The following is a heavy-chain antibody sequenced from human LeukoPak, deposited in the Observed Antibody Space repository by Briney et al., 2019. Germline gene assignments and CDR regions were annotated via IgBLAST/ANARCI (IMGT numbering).Heavy chain of an antibody. D-gene: IGHD2-8*01. CDR1: EFTFSIYA. CDR3: ARDPPDGYVDY. J-gene: IGHJ4*02. V-gene: IGHV3-48*01. Sequence: GGSLRLSCEASEFTFSIYAMHWVRQAPGKGLEWVSYISSSSSTIYYADSVKGRFTISRDNAKNSLYLQMNSLRAEDTAVYYCARDPPDGYVDYWGQGTLVTVSS. CDR2: ISSSSSTI.